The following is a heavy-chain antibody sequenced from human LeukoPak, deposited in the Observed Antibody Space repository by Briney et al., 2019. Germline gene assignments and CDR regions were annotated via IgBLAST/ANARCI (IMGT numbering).Heavy chain of an antibody. CDR3: ASGDYLWFDP. D-gene: IGHD4-17*01. V-gene: IGHV4-61*02. J-gene: IGHJ5*02. CDR2: IYTSGST. Sequence: SETLSLXCTVSGGSISSGSYYWSWIRQPAGKGLEWIGRIYTSGSTNYNPSLKSRVTISVDTSKNQFSLKLSSVTAADTAVYYCASGDYLWFDPWGQGTLVTVSS. CDR1: GGSISSGSYY.